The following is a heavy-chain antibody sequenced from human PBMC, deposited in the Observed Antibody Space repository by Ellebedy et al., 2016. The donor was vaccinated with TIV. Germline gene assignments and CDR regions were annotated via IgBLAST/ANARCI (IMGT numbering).Heavy chain of an antibody. D-gene: IGHD3-10*01. CDR2: IRYDGSDK. V-gene: IGHV3-30*02. Sequence: GESLKISCAASGFSFRSYWMGWVRQAPGKGLEWVTFIRYDGSDKYYADSVKGRFTVSRDNSKNTLTLQMNSLRLEDTAVYYCAKVLFAFGEFESPFDPWGQGTLVIVSS. CDR3: AKVLFAFGEFESPFDP. CDR1: GFSFRSYW. J-gene: IGHJ5*02.